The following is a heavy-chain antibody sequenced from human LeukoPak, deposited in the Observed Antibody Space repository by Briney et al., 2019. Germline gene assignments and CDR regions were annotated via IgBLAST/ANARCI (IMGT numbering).Heavy chain of an antibody. J-gene: IGHJ6*02. Sequence: ASVKVSCKASGYTFTSYGISWVRQAPGQGLEWMGWISAYNGNTNYAQKLQGRVTMTTDTSTSTAYMELRSLRSDDTAVYYCARPAEHDYGNNNYYYGMDVWGQGTTVTVSS. CDR3: ARPAEHDYGNNNYYYGMDV. CDR2: ISAYNGNT. D-gene: IGHD4-17*01. CDR1: GYTFTSYG. V-gene: IGHV1-18*01.